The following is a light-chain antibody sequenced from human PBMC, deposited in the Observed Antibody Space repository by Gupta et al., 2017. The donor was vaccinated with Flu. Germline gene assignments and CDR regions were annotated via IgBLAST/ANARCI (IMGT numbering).Light chain of an antibody. CDR1: QSVLYSSNNENY. CDR3: HQYYDSPGT. J-gene: IGKJ1*01. V-gene: IGKV4-1*01. Sequence: SLGERATINCKSSQSVLYSSNNENYLAWYQQKPGQPPKLLIFWASTRESGVPDRFSGSGSGTDFTLTISSLQAEDVAVYYCHQYYDSPGTFGQGTKVDI. CDR2: WAS.